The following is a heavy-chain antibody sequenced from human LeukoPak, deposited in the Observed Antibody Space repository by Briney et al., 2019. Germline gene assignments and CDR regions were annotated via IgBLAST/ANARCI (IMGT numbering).Heavy chain of an antibody. V-gene: IGHV3-7*01. CDR3: ARVQGSSGPGIFEY. J-gene: IGHJ4*02. CDR2: IKQDGSEK. Sequence: PGGSLRLSCAASGFTFSNYWMSRVRQAPGKGLEWVANIKQDGSEKYYVDSVKGRFTISRDNAKNSLYLQMNSLRVEDTAVYYCARVQGSSGPGIFEYWGQGTLVPASS. CDR1: GFTFSNYW. D-gene: IGHD6-19*01.